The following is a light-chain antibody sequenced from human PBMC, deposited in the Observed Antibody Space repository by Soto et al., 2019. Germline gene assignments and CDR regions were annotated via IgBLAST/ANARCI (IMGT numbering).Light chain of an antibody. CDR3: QQRSNWPAT. CDR2: DAS. V-gene: IGKV3-11*01. J-gene: IGKJ1*01. CDR1: QSVSSY. Sequence: IVLTHSPATLSLSPGERATLSCRASQSVSSYLAWYQQKPGQAPRLLIYDASNRATGIPARFSGSGSGTDFTLTISSLEPEDFAVYYCQQRSNWPATFGQGTKVDIK.